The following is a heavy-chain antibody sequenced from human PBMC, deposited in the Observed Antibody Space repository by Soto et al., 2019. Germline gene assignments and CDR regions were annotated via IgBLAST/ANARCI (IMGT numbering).Heavy chain of an antibody. D-gene: IGHD6-13*01. J-gene: IGHJ6*02. CDR2: IYSGGST. CDR3: AREADSSWYCYYYGMDV. V-gene: IGHV3-66*01. Sequence: GGSLRLSCAASGFTVSSNYMSWVRQAPGKGLEWVSVIYSGGSTYYADSVKGRFTISRDNSKNTLYLQMNSLRAEDTAVYYCAREADSSWYCYYYGMDVWGQGTTVTVSS. CDR1: GFTVSSNY.